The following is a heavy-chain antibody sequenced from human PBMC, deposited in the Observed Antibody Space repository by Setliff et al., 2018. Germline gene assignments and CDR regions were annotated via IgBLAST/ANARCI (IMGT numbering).Heavy chain of an antibody. V-gene: IGHV1-46*02. CDR3: ARPYYYDSSVSAFDI. Sequence: ASVKVSCKASEYTFNSHYIHWVRQAPGQGLEWMGIINPGGHTTSYAQKFQGRITMARDTSTNTAYMELRSLRSDDTAVYYCARPYYYDSSVSAFDIWGQGTMVTVSS. D-gene: IGHD3-22*01. CDR2: INPGGHTT. CDR1: EYTFNSHY. J-gene: IGHJ3*02.